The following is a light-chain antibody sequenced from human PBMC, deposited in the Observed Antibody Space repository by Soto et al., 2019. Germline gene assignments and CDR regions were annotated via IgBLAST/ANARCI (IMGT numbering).Light chain of an antibody. V-gene: IGKV3-15*01. J-gene: IGKJ5*01. Sequence: EIVLTQSAGTLALSPGERATLSCRASQSVSSNLAWYQQKPGQAPRLLIYGASTRATGIPARFSGSGSGTEFTLTISSLQSEDVAVYFCQQYNNWPITFGQGTRLEIK. CDR2: GAS. CDR1: QSVSSN. CDR3: QQYNNWPIT.